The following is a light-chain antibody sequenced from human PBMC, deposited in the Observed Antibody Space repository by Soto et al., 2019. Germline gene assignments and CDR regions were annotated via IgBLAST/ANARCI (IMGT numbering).Light chain of an antibody. CDR3: SSHTTSNTRV. J-gene: IGLJ1*01. CDR1: SSDVGAYDF. Sequence: QSALTQPASVSGSPGQSIAISCTGTSSDVGAYDFVSWYQQHPDKAPKLLIYEVSNRPSGVSDRFSGSKSVKTATLTISGLQAADEADYYCSSHTTSNTRVFGTGTKLTVL. V-gene: IGLV2-14*03. CDR2: EVS.